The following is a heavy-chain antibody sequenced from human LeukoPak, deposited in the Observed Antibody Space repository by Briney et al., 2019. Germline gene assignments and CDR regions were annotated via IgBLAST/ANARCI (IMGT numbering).Heavy chain of an antibody. D-gene: IGHD4-23*01. V-gene: IGHV4-30-2*01. CDR3: ARGYGDNSGAFDI. J-gene: IGHJ3*02. CDR1: GGSFIVAAYS. Sequence: PSETLSLTCAVSGGSFIVAAYSWSWIRHPPGKGLEWIGYIYHTGRTSYNPSLKSRVTISVDRSKNQFSLKLNSVTAADTAVYYCARGYGDNSGAFDIWGQGTMVTVSS. CDR2: IYHTGRT.